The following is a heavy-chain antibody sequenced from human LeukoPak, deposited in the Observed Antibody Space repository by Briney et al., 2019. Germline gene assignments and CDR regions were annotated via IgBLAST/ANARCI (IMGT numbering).Heavy chain of an antibody. CDR3: AKDIGRVDTASTYMDV. CDR1: GFTFDDYA. V-gene: IGHV3-9*01. D-gene: IGHD5-18*01. Sequence: PGGSLRLSCAASGFTFDDYAMHWVRQAPGKGLEWVSGISWNSLTIGYADSVKGRFTISRDNAKNSLYLQMNSLRVEDTALYYCAKDIGRVDTASTYMDVWGKGTTVTISS. CDR2: ISWNSLTI. J-gene: IGHJ6*03.